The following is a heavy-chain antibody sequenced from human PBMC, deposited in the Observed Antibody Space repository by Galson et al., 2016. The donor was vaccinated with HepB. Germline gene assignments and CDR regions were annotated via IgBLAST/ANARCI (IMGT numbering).Heavy chain of an antibody. J-gene: IGHJ6*02. CDR2: IGSAGDT. CDR3: ARGDSSYSGMDV. CDR1: GFTFRSYD. D-gene: IGHD6-6*01. Sequence: SLRLSCAVSGFTFRSYDMHWVRQVTGKGLEWAAAIGSAGDTCYRGSVKGRFAISRENAKKSLFLQMNSLRAGDTAVYYCARGDSSYSGMDVWGQGTAVTVSS. V-gene: IGHV3-13*04.